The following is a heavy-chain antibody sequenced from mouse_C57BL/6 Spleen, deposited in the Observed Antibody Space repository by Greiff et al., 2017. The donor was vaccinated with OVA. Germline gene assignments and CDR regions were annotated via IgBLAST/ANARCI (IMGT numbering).Heavy chain of an antibody. V-gene: IGHV6-6*01. CDR3: TRGGSSSIYYAMDY. D-gene: IGHD1-1*01. J-gene: IGHJ4*01. CDR2: IRNKANNHAT. Sequence: EVQGVESGGGLVQPGGSMKLSCAASGFTFSDAWMDWVRQSPEKGLEWVAEIRNKANNHATYYAESVKGRFTISRDDSKSSVYLQMNSLRAEDTGIYYCTRGGSSSIYYAMDYWGQGTSVTVSS. CDR1: GFTFSDAW.